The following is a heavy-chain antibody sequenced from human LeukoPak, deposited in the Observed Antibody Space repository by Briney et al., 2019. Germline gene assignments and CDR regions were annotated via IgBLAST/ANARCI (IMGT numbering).Heavy chain of an antibody. CDR3: ARAGYSGYDNDFDY. V-gene: IGHV3-21*01. D-gene: IGHD5-12*01. Sequence: GGSLRLSCAASGFTFSSYSMNWVRQAPGKGLEWVSSISSSSSYIYCADSVKGRFTISRDNAKNSLYLQMNSLRAEDTAVYYCARAGYSGYDNDFDYWGQGTLVTVSS. J-gene: IGHJ4*02. CDR1: GFTFSSYS. CDR2: ISSSSSYI.